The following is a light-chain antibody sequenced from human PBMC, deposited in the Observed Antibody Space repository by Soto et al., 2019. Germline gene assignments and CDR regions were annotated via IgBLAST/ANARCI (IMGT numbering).Light chain of an antibody. CDR2: EVS. J-gene: IGLJ1*01. CDR1: SSDVGGYNY. CDR3: SSYTSSSTGFV. Sequence: SALTQPASVSGSPGQSITISCPGTSSDVGGYNYVSWYQQHPGKAPKLMIYEVSNRPSGVSNRFSGSKSGNTASLTISGLQAEDEADYYCSSYTSSSTGFVFGTGTKLTVL. V-gene: IGLV2-14*01.